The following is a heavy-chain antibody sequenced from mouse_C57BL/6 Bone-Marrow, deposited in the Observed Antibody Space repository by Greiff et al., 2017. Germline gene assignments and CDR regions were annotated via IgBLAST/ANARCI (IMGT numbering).Heavy chain of an antibody. D-gene: IGHD2-1*01. CDR1: GFTFSDYG. CDR3: ALYYGNSLFAY. J-gene: IGHJ3*01. CDR2: ISSGSSTI. Sequence: EVHLVESGGGLVKPGGSLKLSCAASGFTFSDYGMHWVRQAPEKGLEWVAYISSGSSTIYYADTVKGRFPISRDNAKNTLFLQMTSLRSEDTAMDYCALYYGNSLFAYWGQGTLVTVSA. V-gene: IGHV5-17*01.